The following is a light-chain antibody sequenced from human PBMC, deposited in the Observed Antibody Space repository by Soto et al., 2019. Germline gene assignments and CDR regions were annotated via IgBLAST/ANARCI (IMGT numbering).Light chain of an antibody. CDR2: EVT. CDR1: SSDVGAYNY. Sequence: QSALTQPPSASGSPGQSVTISCTGTSSDVGAYNYVFWYQQHPGKAPKLIISEVTKRPSGVPDRFSGSKSGNTASLTVTGLQAEDEADYYCSSYAGSNNPWVFGGGTKLTVL. V-gene: IGLV2-8*01. CDR3: SSYAGSNNPWV. J-gene: IGLJ3*02.